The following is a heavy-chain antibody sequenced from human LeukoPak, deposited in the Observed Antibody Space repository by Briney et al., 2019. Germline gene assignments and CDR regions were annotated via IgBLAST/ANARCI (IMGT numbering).Heavy chain of an antibody. V-gene: IGHV1-46*01. D-gene: IGHD5-18*01. CDR1: GYTFTSYY. CDR3: AAIDAGYSYGLYYFDY. CDR2: INPSGGST. J-gene: IGHJ4*02. Sequence: ASVKVSCKASGYTFTSYYMHWVRQAPGQGLEWMGIINPSGGSTSYAQKFQGRVTMTRGMSTSTVYMELSSLRSEDTAVYYCAAIDAGYSYGLYYFDYWGQGTLVTVSS.